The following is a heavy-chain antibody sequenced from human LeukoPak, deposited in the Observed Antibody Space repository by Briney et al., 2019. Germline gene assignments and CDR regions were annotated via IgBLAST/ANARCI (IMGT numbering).Heavy chain of an antibody. V-gene: IGHV3-23*01. D-gene: IGHD6-19*01. Sequence: QPGGSLRLSCAASGFTFNNYVMSWVRQAPGKGLEWVSTINGGGYNTYYADFVKGRFTISRDNSKNTLSLQVNTLRAEDTAVYYCARASGIYGSGWYFDYWGQGTLVTVSS. CDR2: INGGGYNT. CDR1: GFTFNNYV. J-gene: IGHJ4*02. CDR3: ARASGIYGSGWYFDY.